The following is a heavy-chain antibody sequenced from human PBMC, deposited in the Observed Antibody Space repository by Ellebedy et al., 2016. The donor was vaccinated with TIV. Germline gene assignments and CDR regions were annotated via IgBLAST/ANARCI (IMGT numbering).Heavy chain of an antibody. CDR1: GGSISSGSYY. CDR3: ARMSGSYYEWPSFDI. CDR2: IYTSGST. V-gene: IGHV4-61*02. D-gene: IGHD1-26*01. Sequence: LRLSXTVSGGSISSGSYYWSWIRQPAGKGLEWIGRIYTSGSTNYNPSLKSRVTMSVDTSKNQFSLKLSSVTAADTAVYYCARMSGSYYEWPSFDIWGQGTMVTVSS. J-gene: IGHJ3*02.